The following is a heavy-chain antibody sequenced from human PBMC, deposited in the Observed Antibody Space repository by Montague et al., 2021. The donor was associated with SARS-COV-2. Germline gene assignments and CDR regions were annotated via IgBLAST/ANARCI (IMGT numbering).Heavy chain of an antibody. CDR3: ARFLRRVVPAATGHWEKNYYYYYMDV. J-gene: IGHJ6*03. D-gene: IGHD2-2*01. CDR2: LNHSGST. V-gene: IGHV4-34*01. CDR1: GGSFRDYY. Sequence: SETLSLTCAVYGGSFRDYYWCWISQLPGTGPECIGELNHSGSTNXNPSLKSGVTISVDTSKNQLSLKLSSVTAAETAVYYCARFLRRVVPAATGHWEKNYYYYYMDVWGKGTTVTVSS.